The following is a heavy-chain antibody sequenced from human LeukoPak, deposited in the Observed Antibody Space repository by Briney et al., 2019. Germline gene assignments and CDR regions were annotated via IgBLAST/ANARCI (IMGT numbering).Heavy chain of an antibody. J-gene: IGHJ3*02. D-gene: IGHD3-22*01. CDR1: GFTFSSYE. CDR3: ARGRKHYYDSSGSPPFDI. Sequence: PGGSLRLSCAASGFTFSSYEMNWVRQAPGKGLEWVSYITSSGSTIYYADSVKGRFTISRDNSKNTLYLQMNSLRAEDTAVYYCARGRKHYYDSSGSPPFDIWGQGTMVTVSS. V-gene: IGHV3-48*03. CDR2: ITSSGSTI.